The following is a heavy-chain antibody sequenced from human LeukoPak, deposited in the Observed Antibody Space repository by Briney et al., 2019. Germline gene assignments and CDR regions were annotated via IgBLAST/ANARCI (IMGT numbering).Heavy chain of an antibody. Sequence: SGTLSLTCAVSGGSISSSNWWSWVRQPPGKGLEWIGSIYYSGSTYYNPSLKSRVTISVDTSKNQFSLKLSSVTAADTAVYYCARDIRYFDYDDAFDIWGQGTMVTVSS. CDR3: ARDIRYFDYDDAFDI. J-gene: IGHJ3*02. CDR2: IYYSGST. CDR1: GGSISSSNW. V-gene: IGHV4-4*02. D-gene: IGHD3-9*01.